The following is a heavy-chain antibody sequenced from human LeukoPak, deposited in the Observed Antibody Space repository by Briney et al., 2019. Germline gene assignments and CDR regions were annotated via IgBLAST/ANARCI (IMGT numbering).Heavy chain of an antibody. CDR3: ARPLYSGSGSYGTAFDI. D-gene: IGHD3-10*01. V-gene: IGHV5-10-1*04. J-gene: IGHJ3*02. CDR1: GYSFTTYW. Sequence: GESLRISCKGSGYSFTTYWISWVRQMPGKGLEWMGRIDPSDSYTNYSPSFQGQVTISVDKSFNTASLQWSSLKASDTAMYYCARPLYSGSGSYGTAFDIWGQGTVVTVSS. CDR2: IDPSDSYT.